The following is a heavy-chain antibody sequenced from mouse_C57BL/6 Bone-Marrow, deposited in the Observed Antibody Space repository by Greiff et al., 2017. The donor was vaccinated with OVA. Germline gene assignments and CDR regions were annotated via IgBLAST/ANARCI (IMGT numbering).Heavy chain of an antibody. D-gene: IGHD2-2*01. CDR1: GYTFTNYW. CDR2: IYPGGGYT. Sequence: VQLQQSGAELVRPGTSVKMSCKASGYTFTNYWIGWAKQRPGHGLEWIGDIYPGGGYTNYNQKFKGKATLTVDKSSSTAYMQLSSLTSEDSAVYYCALYGYDFAYWGQGTLVTVSA. J-gene: IGHJ3*01. V-gene: IGHV1-63*01. CDR3: ALYGYDFAY.